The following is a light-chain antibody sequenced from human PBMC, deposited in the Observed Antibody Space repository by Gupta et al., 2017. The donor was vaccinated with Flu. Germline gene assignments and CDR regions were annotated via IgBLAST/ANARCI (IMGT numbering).Light chain of an antibody. J-gene: IGLJ2*01. V-gene: IGLV2-14*01. CDR2: EVS. Sequence: QSALTQTAPVSGSPGQSITISCTGTSSDVGAVYNYVSWYQQHPGKAPKLMIYEVSNRPSGVSDRFSGSKSGNTASLTISGLQAEDEADYYCSSYTTRSTWVFGGGTKLTV. CDR1: SSDVGAVYNY. CDR3: SSYTTRSTWV.